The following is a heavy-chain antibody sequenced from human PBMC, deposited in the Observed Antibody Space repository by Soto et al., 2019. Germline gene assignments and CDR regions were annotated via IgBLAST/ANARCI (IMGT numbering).Heavy chain of an antibody. J-gene: IGHJ6*02. CDR1: GFIFSSYA. V-gene: IGHV3-23*01. D-gene: IGHD3-9*01. CDR2: ISGSGGST. CDR3: AKDSRKGTLTGYYYYYYGMDV. Sequence: PGGSLRLSCAASGFIFSSYAMNWVRQAPGKGLEWVSGISGSGGSTDYADSVKGRFTVSRDNSDNTLYLQMNSLRAEDTAVYYCAKDSRKGTLTGYYYYYYGMDVWGQGTTVTVSS.